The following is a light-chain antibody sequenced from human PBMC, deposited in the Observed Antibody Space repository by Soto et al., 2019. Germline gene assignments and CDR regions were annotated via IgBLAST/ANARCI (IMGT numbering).Light chain of an antibody. Sequence: EIVMTQSPATLSVSPGERATLSCRASQSVSSNLAWYQQKPGQAPRLLIYGASTRATDIPARFSGSGSGTDFTLTISSLEPEDFAVYYCQQRSNWPPAGTFGQGTRLEIK. CDR3: QQRSNWPPAGT. CDR1: QSVSSN. V-gene: IGKV3-11*01. CDR2: GAS. J-gene: IGKJ5*01.